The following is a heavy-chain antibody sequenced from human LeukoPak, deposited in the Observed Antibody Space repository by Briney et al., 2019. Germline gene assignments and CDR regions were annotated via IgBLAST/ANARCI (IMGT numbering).Heavy chain of an antibody. CDR3: ARYCSGGSCYNYYYGMDV. Sequence: GGSLRLSCAASGFTFSSYEMNWVRQAPGKGLEWVSYISSSGSTIYYADSVKGRFTITRDNAKNSLYLQMNSLRAEDTAVYYCARYCSGGSCYNYYYGMDVWGKGTTVTVSS. CDR2: ISSSGSTI. V-gene: IGHV3-48*03. CDR1: GFTFSSYE. D-gene: IGHD2-15*01. J-gene: IGHJ6*04.